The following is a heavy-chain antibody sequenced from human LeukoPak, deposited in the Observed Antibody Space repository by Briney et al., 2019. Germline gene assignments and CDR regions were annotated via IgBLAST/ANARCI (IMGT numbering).Heavy chain of an antibody. CDR2: IIPIFGTA. J-gene: IGHJ4*02. D-gene: IGHD2-21*01. CDR3: ARAVVVFLGWYYFDY. V-gene: IGHV1-69*13. Sequence: GASVKVSCKASGGTFSSYAISWVRQAPGQGLEWMGGIIPIFGTANYAQKFQGRVTITADESTSTAYMELSSLRSEDTAVYYCARAVVVFLGWYYFDYWGQGTLVTVSS. CDR1: GGTFSSYA.